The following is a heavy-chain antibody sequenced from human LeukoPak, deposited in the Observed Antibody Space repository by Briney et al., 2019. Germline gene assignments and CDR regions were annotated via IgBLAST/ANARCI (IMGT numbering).Heavy chain of an antibody. CDR3: APGTYQLTLFDY. CDR2: ISGSGDST. D-gene: IGHD2-2*01. V-gene: IGHV3-23*01. Sequence: PGGSLRLSCAASGSTFSSYSMNWVRQAPGKGLEWVSAISGSGDSTYYADSVKGRFTISRDNSKNTLYLQMNSLRAEDTAVYYCAPGTYQLTLFDYWGQGTLVTVSS. J-gene: IGHJ4*02. CDR1: GSTFSSYS.